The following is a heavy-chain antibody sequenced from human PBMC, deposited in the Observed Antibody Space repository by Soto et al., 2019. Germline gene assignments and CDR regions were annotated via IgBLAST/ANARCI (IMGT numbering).Heavy chain of an antibody. D-gene: IGHD6-13*01. V-gene: IGHV4-59*12. CDR3: AGGKGASSRWKYDCYYGMDD. J-gene: IGHJ6*02. CDR2: IYSSGST. Sequence: SETLSLACSVCGDSIRGNYWTLMRQPAGKGLECIGYIYSSGSTNYNRSLKSRVTISVDTSQNQFSLKLRSVNAAATAVHYCAGGKGASSRWKYDCYYGMDDWAQRTTVTVSS. CDR1: GDSIRGNY.